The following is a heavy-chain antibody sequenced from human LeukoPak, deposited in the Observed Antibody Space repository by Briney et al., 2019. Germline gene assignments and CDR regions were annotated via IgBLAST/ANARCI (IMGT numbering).Heavy chain of an antibody. CDR2: IKQDGSKN. Sequence: GGSLRLSCVASGFTFSTYWMSWVRQAPGKGLEWVANIKQDGSKNYYLESVKGRFTISRDNAKNSLYLQMNSLRVEDTAVYYCARDKIVGATYFDYWGQGTLVTVSS. D-gene: IGHD1-26*01. CDR3: ARDKIVGATYFDY. V-gene: IGHV3-7*01. CDR1: GFTFSTYW. J-gene: IGHJ4*02.